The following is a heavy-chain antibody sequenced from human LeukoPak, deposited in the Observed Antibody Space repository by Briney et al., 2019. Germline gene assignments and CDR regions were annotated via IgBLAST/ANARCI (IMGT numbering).Heavy chain of an antibody. CDR2: ISGSGGST. Sequence: GSLRLSCAASGFTVSSNYMSWVRQAPGKGLEWVSAISGSGGSTYYADSVKGRFTISRDNSKNTLYLQMNSLRAEDTAVYYCAKPASVAYDFWSGYPDAFDIWGQGTMVTVSS. V-gene: IGHV3-23*01. CDR1: GFTVSSNY. D-gene: IGHD3-3*01. CDR3: AKPASVAYDFWSGYPDAFDI. J-gene: IGHJ3*02.